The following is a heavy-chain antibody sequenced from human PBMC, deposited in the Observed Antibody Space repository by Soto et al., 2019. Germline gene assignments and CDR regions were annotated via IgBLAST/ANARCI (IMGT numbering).Heavy chain of an antibody. Sequence: SETLSLTCTVSGDSISSADYYWSWIRQTPGMGLEWIGHIFYSGTTYYNPSLKSRLTISVDTSKNHFSLRLTSVTAADTAVYYCARDLWVEPELYYYGMDVWGQGTTVTVSS. CDR3: ARDLWVEPELYYYGMDV. CDR2: IFYSGTT. D-gene: IGHD1-1*01. J-gene: IGHJ6*02. CDR1: GDSISSADYY. V-gene: IGHV4-30-4*01.